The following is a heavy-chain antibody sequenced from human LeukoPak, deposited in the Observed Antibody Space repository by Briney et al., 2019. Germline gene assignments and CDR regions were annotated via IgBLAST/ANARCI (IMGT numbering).Heavy chain of an antibody. CDR1: GLTFSNAW. Sequence: GGSLRLSCAASGLTFSNAWMSWVRQAPGKGLEWVGRIKSTTDGGTSDYAAPVNGRFTISRDDSKTTLYLHMKTLKSEDTAVYYCTTGGHYFGNWGQGTLVTVSS. CDR2: IKSTTDGGTS. D-gene: IGHD3-10*01. J-gene: IGHJ4*02. CDR3: TTGGHYFGN. V-gene: IGHV3-15*01.